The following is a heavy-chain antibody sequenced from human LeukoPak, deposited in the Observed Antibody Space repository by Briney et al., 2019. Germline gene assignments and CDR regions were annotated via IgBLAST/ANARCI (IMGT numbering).Heavy chain of an antibody. V-gene: IGHV3-9*01. CDR1: GFTFDDYA. J-gene: IGHJ6*02. Sequence: GGCLRLSCAASGFTFDDYAMHWVRQAPGKGLEWDSGISWNSGSIGYADSVKGRFTISRDNAKNSLYLQMNSLRAEDTALYYCAKDIGYYYDSSGYQSLYGMDVWGQGTTVTVSS. CDR3: AKDIGYYYDSSGYQSLYGMDV. CDR2: ISWNSGSI. D-gene: IGHD3-22*01.